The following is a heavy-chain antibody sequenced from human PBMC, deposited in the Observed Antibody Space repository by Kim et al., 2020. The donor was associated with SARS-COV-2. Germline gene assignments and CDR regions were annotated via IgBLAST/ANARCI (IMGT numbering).Heavy chain of an antibody. D-gene: IGHD3-3*01. CDR3: ARPAGYYDFWSGYTEFDY. V-gene: IGHV4-34*01. Sequence: KVRVPISVDTSKNQFALKLSSVTAADTAVYYCARPAGYYDFWSGYTEFDYWGQGTLVTVSS. J-gene: IGHJ4*02.